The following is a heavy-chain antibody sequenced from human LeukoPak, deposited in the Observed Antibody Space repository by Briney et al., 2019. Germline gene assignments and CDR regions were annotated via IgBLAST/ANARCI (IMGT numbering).Heavy chain of an antibody. CDR2: IYSSGNT. D-gene: IGHD3-22*01. V-gene: IGHV4-61*09. J-gene: IGHJ3*02. CDR3: ARWPYDSSGLGAFDI. Sequence: SETLSLTCTVSGGSIISNRHYWSWIRQPAGKGLEWIGHIYSSGNTKYNPSLKSRVTISVDTSKNQFSLKLSSVTAADTAVYYCARWPYDSSGLGAFDIWGQGTMVTVSS. CDR1: GGSIISNRHY.